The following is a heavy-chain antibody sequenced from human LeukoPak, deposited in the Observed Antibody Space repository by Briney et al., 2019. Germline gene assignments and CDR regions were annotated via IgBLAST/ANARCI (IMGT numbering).Heavy chain of an antibody. J-gene: IGHJ4*02. Sequence: PSETLSLTCTVSGGSISSGGYYWSWIRQHPGKGLEWIGYIYYSGNTYYNPSLKSRVTISVDTSKNQFSLKLSSVTAADTAVYYCARGAGVTDHGYSSSWYARWGQGTLVTVSS. V-gene: IGHV4-31*03. CDR1: GGSISSGGYY. CDR3: ARGAGVTDHGYSSSWYAR. CDR2: IYYSGNT. D-gene: IGHD6-13*01.